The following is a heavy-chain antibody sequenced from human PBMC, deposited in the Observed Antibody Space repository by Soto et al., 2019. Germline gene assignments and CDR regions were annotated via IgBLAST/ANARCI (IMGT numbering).Heavy chain of an antibody. CDR1: GYSISSSNW. CDR2: IYYSGTT. J-gene: IGHJ4*02. D-gene: IGHD4-17*01. Sequence: SETLSLTCAVSGYSISSSNWWGWIRQPPGKGLEWIGYIYYSGTTYYNPSLKSRVTILVDTSKNQFSLKLSFVTAADTAVYYCARRYGDQFDYWGQGTLVTVSS. V-gene: IGHV4-28*01. CDR3: ARRYGDQFDY.